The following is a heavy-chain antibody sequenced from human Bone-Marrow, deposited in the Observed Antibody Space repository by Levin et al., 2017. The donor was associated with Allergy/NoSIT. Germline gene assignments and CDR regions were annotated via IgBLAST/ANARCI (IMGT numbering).Heavy chain of an antibody. D-gene: IGHD4-17*01. Sequence: GESLKISCAASGFTFSSYGMHWVRQAPGKGLEWVAVIWYDGSNKYYADSVKGRFTISRDNSKNTLYLQMNSLRAEDTAVYYCARAYHTVTTPLDPWGQGTLVTVSS. CDR3: ARAYHTVTTPLDP. CDR2: IWYDGSNK. J-gene: IGHJ5*02. V-gene: IGHV3-33*01. CDR1: GFTFSSYG.